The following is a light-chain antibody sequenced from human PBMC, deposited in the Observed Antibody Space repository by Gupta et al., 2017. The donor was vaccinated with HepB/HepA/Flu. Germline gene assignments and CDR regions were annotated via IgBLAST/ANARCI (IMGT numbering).Light chain of an antibody. CDR3: QQYKSHLCS. J-gene: IGKJ2*04. Sequence: DIQMTQSPSTLSASVGDRVTLTCRASQSISSWLAWYQQKPGKAPNLLIYKASNLESGFPSRFSGSGSGAEFTLTISNLQPDDFATYYCQQYKSHLCSFGQGTKLEIK. V-gene: IGKV1-5*03. CDR1: QSISSW. CDR2: KAS.